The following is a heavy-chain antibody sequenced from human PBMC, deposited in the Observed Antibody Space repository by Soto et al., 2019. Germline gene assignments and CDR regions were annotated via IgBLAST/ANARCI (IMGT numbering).Heavy chain of an antibody. CDR3: AREGSDPLTAYYYYGMDV. J-gene: IGHJ6*02. Sequence: PGGSLRLSCAASGFTFSSYSMNWVRQAPGKGLEWVSSISSSSSYIYYADSVKGRFTISRDNAKNSLYLQMNSLRAEDTAVYYCAREGSDPLTAYYYYGMDVWGQGTTVTVSS. V-gene: IGHV3-21*01. CDR2: ISSSSSYI. CDR1: GFTFSSYS. D-gene: IGHD6-19*01.